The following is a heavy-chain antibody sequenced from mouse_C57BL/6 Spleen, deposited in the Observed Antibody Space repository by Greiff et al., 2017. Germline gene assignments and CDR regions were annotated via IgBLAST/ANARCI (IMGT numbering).Heavy chain of an antibody. CDR3: ARHVVASDYFDY. CDR1: GFTFSSYG. J-gene: IGHJ2*01. D-gene: IGHD1-1*01. CDR2: ISSGGSYT. Sequence: EVMLVESGGDFVKPGGSLKLSCAASGFTFSSYGMSWVRQTPDKRLEWVATISSGGSYTYYPDSVKGRFTISRDNAKNTLYLQMSSLKAEDTARYYCARHVVASDYFDYWGQGTTLTVSS. V-gene: IGHV5-6*01.